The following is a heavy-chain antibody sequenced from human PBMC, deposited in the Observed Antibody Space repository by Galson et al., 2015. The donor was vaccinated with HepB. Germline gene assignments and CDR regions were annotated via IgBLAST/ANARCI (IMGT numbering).Heavy chain of an antibody. CDR3: ARVSDFWSDDF. J-gene: IGHJ4*02. CDR1: GFTFSAFG. V-gene: IGHV3-48*02. Sequence: SLRLSCAASGFTFSAFGMNWVRQAPGKGLEWISYVSSGSTTIYYADSVNSRFTISRDDAKNSLSLQMNSLRDEDTAVYFCARVSDFWSDDFWGQGARLTVSS. CDR2: VSSGSTTI. D-gene: IGHD3-3*01.